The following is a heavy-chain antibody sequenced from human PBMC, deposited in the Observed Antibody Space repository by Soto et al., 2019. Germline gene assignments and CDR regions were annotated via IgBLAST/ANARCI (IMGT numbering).Heavy chain of an antibody. CDR3: ARDSVWGSSSPRRSYWYFDL. D-gene: IGHD6-6*01. CDR2: IWYDGSNK. J-gene: IGHJ2*01. Sequence: PGKSLRLSCAASGFTFSSYGMHWVRQAPGKGLEWVAVIWYDGSNKYYADSVKGRFTISRDNSKNTLYLQMNSLRAEDTAVYYCARDSVWGSSSPRRSYWYFDLWGRGTLVTVSS. CDR1: GFTFSSYG. V-gene: IGHV3-33*01.